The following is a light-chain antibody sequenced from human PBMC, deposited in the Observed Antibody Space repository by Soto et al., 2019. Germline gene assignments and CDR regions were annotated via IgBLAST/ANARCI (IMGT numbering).Light chain of an antibody. CDR3: QQSFSSPFT. V-gene: IGKV1-39*01. Sequence: DIEMTQSPSSLSASLGDRVTISCRERQSIGSSLNWYQQKPGKAPHLLMHAASALESGVPARFSGGGSGTDFTLIISSLQPEDFATYFCQQSFSSPFTFGHGTTVDL. J-gene: IGKJ3*01. CDR2: AAS. CDR1: QSIGSS.